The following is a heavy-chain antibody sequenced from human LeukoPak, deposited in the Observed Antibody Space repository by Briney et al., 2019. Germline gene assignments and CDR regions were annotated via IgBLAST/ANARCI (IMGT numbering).Heavy chain of an antibody. V-gene: IGHV4-59*01. CDR1: GGSISSYY. CDR2: IYYSGST. Sequence: SETLSLACTVSGGSISSYYWSWIRQPPGKGLEWIGYIYYSGSTNYNPSLKSRVTISVDTSKNQFSLKLSSVTAADTAVYYCAREEGGATWTFDIWGQGTMVTVSS. CDR3: AREEGGATWTFDI. J-gene: IGHJ3*02. D-gene: IGHD1-26*01.